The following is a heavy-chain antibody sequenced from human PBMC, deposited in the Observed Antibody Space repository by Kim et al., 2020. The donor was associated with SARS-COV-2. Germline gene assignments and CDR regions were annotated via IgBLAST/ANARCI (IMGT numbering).Heavy chain of an antibody. Sequence: GGSLRLSCAASGFTFGSYGMHWVRQAPGKGLEWVAVISYDGSNKYYADSVKGRFTISRDNSKNTLYLQMNSLRAEDTAVYYCASEITRNYYGSGILRDYWGQGTLVTVSS. CDR3: ASEITRNYYGSGILRDY. D-gene: IGHD3-10*01. CDR1: GFTFGSYG. J-gene: IGHJ4*02. CDR2: ISYDGSNK. V-gene: IGHV3-33*05.